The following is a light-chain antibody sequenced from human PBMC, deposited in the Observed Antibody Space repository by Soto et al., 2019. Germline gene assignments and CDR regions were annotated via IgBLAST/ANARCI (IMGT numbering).Light chain of an antibody. V-gene: IGKV3-11*01. CDR2: GAF. J-gene: IGKJ4*01. CDR1: QSVGSY. CDR3: QQRSNWPLT. Sequence: EIVLTQSPATLSLSPGERATLSCRASQSVGSYLAWYQQKPGQAPRLLIYGAFSRATGIPARFSGSGSGTDFTLTISSLEPEDFAVYYCQQRSNWPLTFGGGTKVEIK.